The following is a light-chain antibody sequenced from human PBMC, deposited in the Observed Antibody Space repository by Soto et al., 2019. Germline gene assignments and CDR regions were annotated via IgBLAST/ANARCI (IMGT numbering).Light chain of an antibody. CDR2: GNS. J-gene: IGLJ1*01. CDR1: SSNIGAGYD. CDR3: QSYDSSLSGSYV. V-gene: IGLV1-40*01. Sequence: QAVVTQPPSVSGAPGQRVTISCTGSSSNIGAGYDVHWCQQLPGTAPKLLIYGNSNRPSGVPDRFSGSKSGTSASLAITGLQAEDEADYYCQSYDSSLSGSYVFGTGTKVTVL.